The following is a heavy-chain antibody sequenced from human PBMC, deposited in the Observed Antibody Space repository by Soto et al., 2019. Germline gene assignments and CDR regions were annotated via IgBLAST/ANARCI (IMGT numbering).Heavy chain of an antibody. CDR2: ISGSGDST. D-gene: IGHD1-26*01. CDR1: GFTFSSYA. V-gene: IGHV3-23*01. J-gene: IGHJ4*02. CDR3: ARRGSGSYYDY. Sequence: EVQLLESGGGLVQPGGSLRLSCAASGFTFSSYAMSWVRQATGKGLEWVSVISGSGDSTYYADSVKGRFTISRDNSKNTLYLQMNSLRAEDTAVYYCARRGSGSYYDYWGQGPLVTVSS.